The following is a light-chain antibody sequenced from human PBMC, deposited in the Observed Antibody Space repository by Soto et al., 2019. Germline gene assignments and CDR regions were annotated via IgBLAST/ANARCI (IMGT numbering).Light chain of an antibody. CDR2: GAS. CDR3: QQYGSSGT. Sequence: EVVMTQSPATLSLSPGERATLSCRASQSVGKYLVWYQQKPGQAPRLLIYGASNRATGIPDRFSGSGSGTDFTLTISRLEPEDFAVYYCQQYGSSGTFGQGTMV. CDR1: QSVGKY. V-gene: IGKV3-20*01. J-gene: IGKJ1*01.